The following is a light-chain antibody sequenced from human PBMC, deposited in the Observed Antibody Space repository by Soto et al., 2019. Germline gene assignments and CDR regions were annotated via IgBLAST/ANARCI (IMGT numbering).Light chain of an antibody. J-gene: IGLJ2*01. CDR2: KDF. CDR1: VLAKKY. CDR3: YSAADNNQV. Sequence: SYELTQPSSVSVSPGQTARITCSGDVLAKKYARWFQQKPGQAPVLVIYKDFERPSGIPERFSGSSSGTTVTLTISGAQVEDEADYYCYSAADNNQVFGGGTQLTVL. V-gene: IGLV3-27*01.